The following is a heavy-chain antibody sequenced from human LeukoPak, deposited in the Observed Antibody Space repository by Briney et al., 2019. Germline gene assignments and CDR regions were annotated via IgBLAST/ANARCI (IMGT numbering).Heavy chain of an antibody. CDR2: INHSGST. D-gene: IGHD5-12*01. Sequence: SETLSLTCVVHSGFFSGYYWSWVRQPPGKGLEWIGEINHSGSTNYSPSLNSRVTISIDTSKNQFSLTVHSVTAADTAVYYCARGPRGDDRHYYYGMDVWGQGTTVTVSS. CDR1: SGFFSGYY. J-gene: IGHJ6*02. V-gene: IGHV4-34*01. CDR3: ARGPRGDDRHYYYGMDV.